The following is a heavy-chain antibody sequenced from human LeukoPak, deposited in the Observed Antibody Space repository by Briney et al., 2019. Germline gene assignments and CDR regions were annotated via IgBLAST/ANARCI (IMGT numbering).Heavy chain of an antibody. CDR1: GYTFTSYD. CDR3: ARVKNVGNTVFDY. J-gene: IGHJ4*02. Sequence: ASVKVSCKASGYTFTSYDINWVRQATGQGLEWMGWMNPNSGNTGYAQKFQGRVTITRNTSISTAYMELSSLRSEDTAVYYCARVKNVGNTVFDYWGQGSLVTVSS. V-gene: IGHV1-8*03. CDR2: MNPNSGNT. D-gene: IGHD2/OR15-2a*01.